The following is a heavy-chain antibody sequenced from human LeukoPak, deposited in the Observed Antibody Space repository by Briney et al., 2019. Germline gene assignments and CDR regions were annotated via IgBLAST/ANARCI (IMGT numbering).Heavy chain of an antibody. Sequence: GGSLRLSCVASGFTFSNYWMYWARQAPGEGLLLVSRINGDGTGITYADSVKGRFTISRDNAKNTLYLQMNSLGAEDTAVYYCAKSEDMDVWGKGTTVTISS. J-gene: IGHJ6*03. CDR3: AKSEDMDV. V-gene: IGHV3-74*01. CDR1: GFTFSNYW. CDR2: INGDGTGI.